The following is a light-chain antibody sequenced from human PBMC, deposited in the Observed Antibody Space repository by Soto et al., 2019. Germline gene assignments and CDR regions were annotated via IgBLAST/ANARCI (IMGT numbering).Light chain of an antibody. CDR1: SSNVGSNY. Sequence: QAVVTQPPSVSAAPGQKVTISCSGSSSNVGSNYVSWYQQLPGTAPKLLIYDNNKRPSGIPDRFSGSKSGTSATLDITGLQTGDEADYYCATWDRSLSVYVLFGGGTKVTVL. CDR2: DNN. CDR3: ATWDRSLSVYVL. V-gene: IGLV1-51*01. J-gene: IGLJ2*01.